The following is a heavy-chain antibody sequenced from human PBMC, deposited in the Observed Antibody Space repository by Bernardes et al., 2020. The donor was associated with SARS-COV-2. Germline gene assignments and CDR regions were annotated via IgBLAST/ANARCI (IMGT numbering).Heavy chain of an antibody. CDR1: GYTFIGYY. J-gene: IGHJ5*02. CDR3: ARGGYGDPGWFDP. D-gene: IGHD4-17*01. Sequence: ASVKVSCKASGYTFIGYYMYWVRQAPGQGLEWMGWINPKSGGRNYAQKFQGRVTMTRDTSISTAYMELSRLRSDDTAVYYCARGGYGDPGWFDPWGQGTLVTVSS. V-gene: IGHV1-2*02. CDR2: INPKSGGR.